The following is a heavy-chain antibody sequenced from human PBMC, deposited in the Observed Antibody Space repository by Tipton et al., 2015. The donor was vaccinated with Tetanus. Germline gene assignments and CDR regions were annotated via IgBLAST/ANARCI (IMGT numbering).Heavy chain of an antibody. CDR2: IYYSGST. CDR3: ARDLRDYGGNSYYYYGMDV. V-gene: IGHV4-59*01. CDR1: GGPISSYY. D-gene: IGHD4-23*01. J-gene: IGHJ6*02. Sequence: TLSLTCTVSGGPISSYYWSWIRQPPGKGLEWIGYIYYSGSTNYNPSLKSRVTISVDTSKNQFSLKLSSVTAADTAVYYCARDLRDYGGNSYYYYGMDVWGQGTTVTVSS.